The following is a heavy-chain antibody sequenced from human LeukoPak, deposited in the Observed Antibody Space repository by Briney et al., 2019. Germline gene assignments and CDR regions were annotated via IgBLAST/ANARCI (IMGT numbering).Heavy chain of an antibody. CDR1: GFTFSSYE. J-gene: IGHJ4*02. CDR2: ISSSGSTI. D-gene: IGHD4-17*01. V-gene: IGHV3-48*03. CDR3: AKENWPTVTSSGRTSFDY. Sequence: GGSLRLSCAASGFTFSSYEMNWVRQAPGKGLEWVSYISSSGSTIYYADSVKGRFTISRDNAKNSLYLQMNSLRAEDTAVYYCAKENWPTVTSSGRTSFDYWGQGTLVTVSP.